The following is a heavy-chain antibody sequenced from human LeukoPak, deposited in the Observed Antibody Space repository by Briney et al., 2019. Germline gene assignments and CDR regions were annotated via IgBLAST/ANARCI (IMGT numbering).Heavy chain of an antibody. CDR2: IYYTGST. CDR1: GGSISSSSYY. V-gene: IGHV4-39*07. J-gene: IGHJ4*02. CDR3: AREKAYYYDP. D-gene: IGHD3-22*01. Sequence: SETLSLTCTVSGGSISSSSYYWAWIRQPPGKGLEWIGTIYYTGSTYYNPSLKSRVTISVDTSKNQFSLKLSSVTAADTAVYYCAREKAYYYDPWGQGTLVTVSS.